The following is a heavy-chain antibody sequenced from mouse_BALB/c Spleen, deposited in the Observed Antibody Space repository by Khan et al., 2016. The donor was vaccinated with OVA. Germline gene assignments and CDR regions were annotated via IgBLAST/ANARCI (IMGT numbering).Heavy chain of an antibody. V-gene: IGHV2-9*02. Sequence: QVQLKQSGPGLVAPSQSLSITCTVSGFSLTSYGVHWVRQPPGKGLEWLGVIWAGGSTNYNSALMSRLSISKDNSKSQVFLKMNSLQTDGTAMYYCASVFITTVVATDYWGQGTSVTVSS. CDR1: GFSLTSYG. CDR3: ASVFITTVVATDY. CDR2: IWAGGST. J-gene: IGHJ4*01. D-gene: IGHD1-1*01.